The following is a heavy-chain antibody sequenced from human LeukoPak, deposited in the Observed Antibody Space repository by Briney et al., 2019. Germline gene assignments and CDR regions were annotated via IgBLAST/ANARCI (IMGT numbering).Heavy chain of an antibody. J-gene: IGHJ3*02. CDR2: IYSGGST. Sequence: HPGGSLRLSCAASGFTVSSNYMSWVRQAPGKGLEWVSVIYSGGSTYYADSVKGRFTISRDNSKNTLYLQMNSLRAEDTAVYYCARAPYDSSGYYRGAFDIWGQGTMVTVSS. CDR3: ARAPYDSSGYYRGAFDI. D-gene: IGHD3-22*01. CDR1: GFTVSSNY. V-gene: IGHV3-53*01.